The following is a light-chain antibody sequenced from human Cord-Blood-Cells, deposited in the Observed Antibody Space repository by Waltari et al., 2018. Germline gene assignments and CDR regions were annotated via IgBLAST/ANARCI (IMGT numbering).Light chain of an antibody. J-gene: IGLJ2*01. CDR2: EVS. CDR1: SSDVGGYNY. CDR3: SSYTSSSTLVV. V-gene: IGLV2-14*01. Sequence: QSALTQPASVSGSPGQSITISCTGTSSDVGGYNYVSWYQQHPGKAPKRMLYEVSNRPSGVSNRFSGSKSGNTASLTISGLQAEDEADYYCSSYTSSSTLVVFGGGTKLTVL.